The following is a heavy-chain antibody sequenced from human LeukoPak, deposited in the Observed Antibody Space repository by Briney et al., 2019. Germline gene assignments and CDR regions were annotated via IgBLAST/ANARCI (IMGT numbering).Heavy chain of an antibody. CDR3: AHGLDYGDYFDY. CDR1: GFSLNNGGVG. D-gene: IGHD4-17*01. Sequence: SGPTLVNPTQTLTLTCTFSGFSLNNGGVGVGWIRQPPGKALEWLALIYWNDDKRYRPPLKTRLTITKDTSKNQVVLRMTNMDPVDTATYFCAHGLDYGDYFDYWGQGTLVTVSS. V-gene: IGHV2-5*01. J-gene: IGHJ4*02. CDR2: IYWNDDK.